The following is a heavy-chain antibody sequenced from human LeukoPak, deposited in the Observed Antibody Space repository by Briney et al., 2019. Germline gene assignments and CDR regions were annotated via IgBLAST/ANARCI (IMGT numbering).Heavy chain of an antibody. CDR2: ISGSGGST. V-gene: IGHV3-23*01. CDR1: GFTFSSYA. D-gene: IGHD2-8*02. CDR3: ARDLGHWYWYYGMDV. J-gene: IGHJ6*02. Sequence: PGGSLRLSCAASGFTFSSYAMSWVRQAPGKGLEWVSAISGSGGSTYYADSVKGRFTISRDNSKNTLYLQMNSLRAEDTAVYYCARDLGHWYWYYGMDVWGQGTTVTVSS.